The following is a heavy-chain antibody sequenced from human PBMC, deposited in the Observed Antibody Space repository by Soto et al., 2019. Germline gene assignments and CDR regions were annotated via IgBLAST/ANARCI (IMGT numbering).Heavy chain of an antibody. CDR2: ITSSTSYI. V-gene: IGHV3-21*01. CDR3: ARGVKYAFDT. CDR1: GFTFSSYS. Sequence: EVQLVESGGGLVKPGGSLRLSCAASGFTFSSYSMNWVRQAPGKGLEWVSSITSSTSYIYYADSVKGRFTISRDNAKNSLYLQMHILGAEDTGGYYCARGVKYAFDTWGQGTMVTVSS. J-gene: IGHJ3*02.